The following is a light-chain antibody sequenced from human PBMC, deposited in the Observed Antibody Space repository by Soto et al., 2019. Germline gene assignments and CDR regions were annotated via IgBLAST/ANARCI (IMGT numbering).Light chain of an antibody. CDR3: LQCRNWPLT. J-gene: IGKJ4*01. V-gene: IGKV3-15*01. CDR1: QNVYNN. CDR2: DAS. Sequence: EIVMTQSPATLSVSPGEGATLSCKASQNVYNNLAWYQQRPGQPPRLLIYDASTRATGISARFSGSGYGTEFTLTISSLQSEDFAVDFCLQCRNWPLTFGGGTKVEIK.